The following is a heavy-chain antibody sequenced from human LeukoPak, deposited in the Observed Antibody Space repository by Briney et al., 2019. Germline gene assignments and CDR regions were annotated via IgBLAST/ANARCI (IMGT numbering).Heavy chain of an antibody. Sequence: GGSLRLSCVASGFTVSSKYMSWVRQAPGKGLEWLSSISGSSSYIYYADSVKGRFTISRDNARNSLYLQMKSLRAEDTAVCYCVKYGDYKFDPWGQGTLVTVSS. D-gene: IGHD4-17*01. CDR3: VKYGDYKFDP. J-gene: IGHJ5*02. CDR2: ISGSSSYI. CDR1: GFTVSSKY. V-gene: IGHV3-21*01.